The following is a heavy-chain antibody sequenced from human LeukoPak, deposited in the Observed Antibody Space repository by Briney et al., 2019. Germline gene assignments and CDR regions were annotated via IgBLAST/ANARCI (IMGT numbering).Heavy chain of an antibody. CDR1: GYTFTGYY. D-gene: IGHD6-19*01. Sequence: VASVKVSCKASGYTFTGYYMHWVRQAPGQGLEWMGRINPNSGGTNYAQKFQGRVTMTRDTSISTAYMELSRLRSDDTAVYYCARAEQWLLGLSPDYWGQGTLVTVSS. CDR3: ARAEQWLLGLSPDY. V-gene: IGHV1-2*06. CDR2: INPNSGGT. J-gene: IGHJ4*02.